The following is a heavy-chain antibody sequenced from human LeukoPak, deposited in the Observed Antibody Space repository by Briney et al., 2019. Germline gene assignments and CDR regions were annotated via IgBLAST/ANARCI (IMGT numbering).Heavy chain of an antibody. Sequence: GGSLRLSCAASGFKFDDYGMTWVRQAPGKGLEWVSGINGNGGSTGYGDSVKGRFTVSRDNAKNSLYLQMNSLRAEDTAVYYCAELGITMIGGVWGKGTTVTISS. J-gene: IGHJ6*04. CDR3: AELGITMIGGV. CDR2: INGNGGST. CDR1: GFKFDDYG. V-gene: IGHV3-20*04. D-gene: IGHD3-10*02.